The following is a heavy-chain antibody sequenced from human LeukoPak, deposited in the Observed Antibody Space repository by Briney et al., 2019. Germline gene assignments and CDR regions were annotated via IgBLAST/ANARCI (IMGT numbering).Heavy chain of an antibody. V-gene: IGHV3-15*01. CDR3: YSSGRGP. CDR2: IKSKTAGGAT. CDR1: GLTFSNAW. D-gene: IGHD3-10*01. J-gene: IGHJ5*02. Sequence: PGGSLRLSCEASGLTFSNAWMTWVRQTPGKGLEWVGRIKSKTAGGATDYAAPVKGRFTISRDDSEKTAFLQMNSPQSEDTAVYFCYSSGRGPWGQGTLVIVSS.